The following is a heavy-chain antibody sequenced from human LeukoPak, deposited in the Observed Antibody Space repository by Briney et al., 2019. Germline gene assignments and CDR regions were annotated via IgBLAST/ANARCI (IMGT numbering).Heavy chain of an antibody. CDR1: AFTFSSYN. J-gene: IGHJ4*02. V-gene: IGHV3-48*01. CDR2: ISSGSSTI. CDR3: ARDPSYKSGTSGGFYDY. Sequence: GGSLRLSCAASAFTFSSYNMNWVRQAPGKGLEWVSYISSGSSTIYYADSVKGRFTISRDNVKNSLYLQMNSLRAEDTAVYYCARDPSYKSGTSGGFYDYWGQGTLVTVSS. D-gene: IGHD3-10*01.